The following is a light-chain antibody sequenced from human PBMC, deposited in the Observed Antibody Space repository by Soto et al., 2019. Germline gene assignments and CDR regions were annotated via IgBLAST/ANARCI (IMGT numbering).Light chain of an antibody. CDR1: QSISSY. CDR3: QQRSHWPFT. Sequence: EIVLTQSPATLSLSPGERATLSCRASQSISSYLAWYQQKPGQAPRLLISDASNRATGIPARFSGSGSGTDFSLTISSLEPEDSAVYYCQQRSHWPFTFGRGTKVDIK. J-gene: IGKJ4*02. CDR2: DAS. V-gene: IGKV3-11*01.